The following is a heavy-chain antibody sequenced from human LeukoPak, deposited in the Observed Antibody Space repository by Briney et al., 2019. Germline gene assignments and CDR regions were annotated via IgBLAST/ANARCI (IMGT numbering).Heavy chain of an antibody. Sequence: ASVKVSCKASGYTFTGYYMHWVRQAPGQGLEWMGRINPNSGGTNYAQKFQGRVTMTRDTSISTAYMELSRLRSDDTAVYYCARDLAAGPGYYGMDVWGQGTTVTVSS. D-gene: IGHD6-19*01. CDR3: ARDLAAGPGYYGMDV. CDR1: GYTFTGYY. V-gene: IGHV1-2*06. CDR2: INPNSGGT. J-gene: IGHJ6*02.